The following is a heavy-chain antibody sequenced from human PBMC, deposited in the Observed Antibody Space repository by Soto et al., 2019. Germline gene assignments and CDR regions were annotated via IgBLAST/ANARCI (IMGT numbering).Heavy chain of an antibody. CDR1: GFAFSSYA. CDR2: VDGSGDPT. CDR3: AKKATGGYRGKFDF. V-gene: IGHV3-23*01. Sequence: EVQLLESGGGLVQPGGSLRLSCAASGFAFSSYAMSWVRQAPGKGPEWVAAVDGSGDPTFYAASVRGRFTISRDNSKHTVFLQMTSLGAGDTALYRCAKKATGGYRGKFDFWGQGSLVTVSS. D-gene: IGHD3-16*02. J-gene: IGHJ4*02.